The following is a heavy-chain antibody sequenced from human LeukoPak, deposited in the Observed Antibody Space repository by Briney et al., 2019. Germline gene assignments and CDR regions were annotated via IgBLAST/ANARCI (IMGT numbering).Heavy chain of an antibody. V-gene: IGHV3-74*01. CDR2: ISSDGTGT. Sequence: GGSLRLSCAASGFTFSSYWMHWVRQAPGKGLVWVSGISSDGTGTTYTDSVKGQFTISRDNSKNTLYLQMNSLRAEDTAVYYCAKTMGSYGYDYWGQGTLVTVSS. CDR1: GFTFSSYW. CDR3: AKTMGSYGYDY. D-gene: IGHD5-18*01. J-gene: IGHJ4*02.